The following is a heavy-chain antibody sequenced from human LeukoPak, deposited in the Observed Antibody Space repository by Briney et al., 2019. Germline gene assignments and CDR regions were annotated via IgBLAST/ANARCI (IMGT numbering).Heavy chain of an antibody. CDR3: ARDKGVGATERLDY. Sequence: AGGSLRLSCAVSGFTASSPYMTWARQAPGKGLEWVSTIRGDAVTSYADSVKDRFTISRDNSKNTLYLQMSSLRSEDTAVYYCARDKGVGATERLDYWGQGTLVTVSS. D-gene: IGHD1-26*01. CDR2: IRGDAVT. J-gene: IGHJ4*02. V-gene: IGHV3-53*01. CDR1: GFTASSPY.